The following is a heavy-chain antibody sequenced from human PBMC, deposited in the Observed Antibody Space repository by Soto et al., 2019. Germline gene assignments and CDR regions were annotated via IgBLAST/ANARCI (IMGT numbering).Heavy chain of an antibody. J-gene: IGHJ5*02. CDR2: ISPDGSNK. V-gene: IGHV3-30*03. CDR3: ATPRSSLQWPPFDP. Sequence: QVKLVESGGGVVQPGRSLRLSCAASGFTFSSYGMHWVRQAPGKGLEWVAVISPDGSNKDYADSVKGRFTISRDNSKNTLCLQMNSLRVEDTAVHNWATPRSSLQWPPFDPWGHGTLVTVSS. D-gene: IGHD6-19*01. CDR1: GFTFSSYG.